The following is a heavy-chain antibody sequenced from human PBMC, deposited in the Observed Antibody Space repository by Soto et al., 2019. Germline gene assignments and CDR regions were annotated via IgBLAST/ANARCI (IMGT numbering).Heavy chain of an antibody. CDR1: GGTFSSYA. CDR3: AGSRAYRDYDYCREV. CDR2: INPIFGTA. J-gene: IGHJ6*02. Sequence: QVQLVQSGAEVKKPGSSVKVSCKASGGTFSSYAISWVRQAPGQGLEWMGGINPIFGTANYAQKFQGIVTNSADESTSAAYVELSSLRSEDTAVYYCAGSRAYRDYDYCREVWGRGATGTVCS. D-gene: IGHD2-21*01. V-gene: IGHV1-69*12.